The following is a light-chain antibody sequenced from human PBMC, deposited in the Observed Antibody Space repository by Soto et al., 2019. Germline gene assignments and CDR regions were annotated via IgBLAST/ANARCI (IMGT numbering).Light chain of an antibody. CDR3: ISYAGSNTWV. V-gene: IGLV2-8*01. Sequence: QSALTQPPSASGSPGQSVTISCTGTSGDVGRYNYVSWYQQHPRKAPKLLIYEVSKRPSGVPDRFSGSKSGNTASLTVSGLQAEDEAHYYCISYAGSNTWVFGGGTKLTVL. CDR2: EVS. CDR1: SGDVGRYNY. J-gene: IGLJ3*02.